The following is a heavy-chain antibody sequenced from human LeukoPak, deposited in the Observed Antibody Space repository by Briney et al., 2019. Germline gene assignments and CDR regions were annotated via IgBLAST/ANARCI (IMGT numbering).Heavy chain of an antibody. D-gene: IGHD2-2*01. CDR3: AKDQCSSATWLACRFFDY. CDR1: RFTFSSYG. J-gene: IGHJ4*02. V-gene: IGHV3-30*02. Sequence: GGSLRLSCAASRFTFSSYGMHWVRQAPGKGLEWVAFTPHDGSSADYADSVKGRFTISRDNSKHTVYLQMNSLRAEDTAVYYCAKDQCSSATWLACRFFDYWGQGTLVTVSS. CDR2: TPHDGSSA.